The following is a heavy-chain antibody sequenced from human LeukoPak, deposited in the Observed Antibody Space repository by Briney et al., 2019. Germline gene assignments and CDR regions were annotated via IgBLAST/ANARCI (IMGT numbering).Heavy chain of an antibody. CDR3: ARAVRYWGFYYFDY. CDR2: IYYSGST. V-gene: IGHV4-39*07. D-gene: IGHD2-8*02. Sequence: SETLSLTCTVSGGSISSSSYYWGWIRHPPGKGLEWLGSIYYSGSTYYNPSLKSRVTISVATSKNQFSLKLSSVTAADTAVYYCARAVRYWGFYYFDYWGQGTLVTVSS. J-gene: IGHJ4*02. CDR1: GGSISSSSYY.